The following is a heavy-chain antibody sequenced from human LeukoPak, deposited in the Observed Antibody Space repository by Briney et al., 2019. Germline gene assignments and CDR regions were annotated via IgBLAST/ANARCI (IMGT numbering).Heavy chain of an antibody. Sequence: SETLSLTCAVSGGSITSCSYYWGWIRQPPGKGLEWIGSVYCSGTTYYNPSLKSRVTISVDTSKNQFSLKLSSVTAADTAVYYCARVQRYRTLIAVAGFDYWGQGTLVTVSS. CDR1: GGSITSCSYY. D-gene: IGHD6-19*01. V-gene: IGHV4-39*07. CDR2: VYCSGTT. CDR3: ARVQRYRTLIAVAGFDY. J-gene: IGHJ4*02.